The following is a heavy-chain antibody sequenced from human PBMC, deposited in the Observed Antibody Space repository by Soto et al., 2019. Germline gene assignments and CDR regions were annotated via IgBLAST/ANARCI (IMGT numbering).Heavy chain of an antibody. CDR2: IYHSGST. J-gene: IGHJ6*02. CDR1: GDSISSSSYY. V-gene: IGHV4-39*07. Sequence: SETLSLTCTVSGDSISSSSYYWDWVRQPPGKGLEWIGEIYHSGSTNYNPSLKSRVTISVDKSKNQFSLKLSSVTAADTAVYYCALDSSSSHGGLYYYAMDVWGQGTTVTVSS. D-gene: IGHD6-6*01. CDR3: ALDSSSSHGGLYYYAMDV.